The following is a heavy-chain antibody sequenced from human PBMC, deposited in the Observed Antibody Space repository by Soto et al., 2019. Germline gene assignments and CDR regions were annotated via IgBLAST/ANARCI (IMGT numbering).Heavy chain of an antibody. Sequence: QVQLQESGPGLVKPSETLSLTCTVSGGSISSYYWSWIRQPPGKGLEWIGYIYYSGSTNYNPSLKSRVTRSVDTSKNQFSLKRSSVTAADTAVYYCARDLYCDVWSGYPNMDVWGKGTTVTVSS. D-gene: IGHD3-3*01. CDR1: GGSISSYY. CDR2: IYYSGST. CDR3: ARDLYCDVWSGYPNMDV. J-gene: IGHJ6*03. V-gene: IGHV4-59*01.